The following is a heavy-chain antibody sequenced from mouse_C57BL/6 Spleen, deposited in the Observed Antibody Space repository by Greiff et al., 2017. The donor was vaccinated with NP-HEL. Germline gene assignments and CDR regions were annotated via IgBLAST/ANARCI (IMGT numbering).Heavy chain of an antibody. J-gene: IGHJ4*01. V-gene: IGHV1-50*01. D-gene: IGHD1-1*01. Sequence: VQLQQPGAELVKPGASVKLSCKASGYTFTSYWMQWVKQRPGQGLEWIGEIDPSDSYTNYNQKFKGKATLTVDTSSSTAYMQLSSLTSEDSAVYYCARSDYGSSLYYAMDYWGQGTSVTVSS. CDR3: ARSDYGSSLYYAMDY. CDR1: GYTFTSYW. CDR2: IDPSDSYT.